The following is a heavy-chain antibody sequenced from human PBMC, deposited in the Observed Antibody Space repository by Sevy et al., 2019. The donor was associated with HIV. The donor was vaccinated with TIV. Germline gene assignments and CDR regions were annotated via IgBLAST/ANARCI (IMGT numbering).Heavy chain of an antibody. D-gene: IGHD3-10*01. Sequence: GGSLRLSCVGSGFTFGSYGMSWVRQPPGKGLEWVSSISFSGVATFYADSVRGRSTISRDNSKNILYLQMNSLRAEDTAVYYCAKPPSNHEILHYYGMDVWGQGTTVTVSS. CDR2: ISFSGVAT. CDR1: GFTFGSYG. J-gene: IGHJ6*02. CDR3: AKPPSNHEILHYYGMDV. V-gene: IGHV3-23*01.